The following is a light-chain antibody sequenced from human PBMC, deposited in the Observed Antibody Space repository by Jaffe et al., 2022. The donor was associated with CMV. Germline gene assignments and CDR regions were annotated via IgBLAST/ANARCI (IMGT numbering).Light chain of an antibody. CDR2: GAS. Sequence: EVVMTQSPATLSVFPGERATLSCRASQSVNSNLAWYQQKPGQPPRLLIYGASTRATGIPARFSGSGSGTEFTLTISSLQSEDFAVYYCQQYNNWWTFGHGTKVEIK. CDR3: QQYNNWWT. CDR1: QSVNSN. V-gene: IGKV3-15*01. J-gene: IGKJ1*01.